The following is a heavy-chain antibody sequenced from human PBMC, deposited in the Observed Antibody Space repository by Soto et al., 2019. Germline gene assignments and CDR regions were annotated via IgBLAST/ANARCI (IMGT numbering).Heavy chain of an antibody. J-gene: IGHJ4*02. Sequence: QVQLLQSGAEVKKPGSSVKVSCKASGGTFSTYTFSWLRQAPGQGLEWMGRIIPFVGTTHYPKKFQGRVTITADKSTSTAYMELSSLRSEDTAVYYRARADHDDYYFDYWGQGTLVTVPS. CDR2: IIPFVGTT. V-gene: IGHV1-69*08. CDR3: ARADHDDYYFDY. D-gene: IGHD4-17*01. CDR1: GGTFSTYT.